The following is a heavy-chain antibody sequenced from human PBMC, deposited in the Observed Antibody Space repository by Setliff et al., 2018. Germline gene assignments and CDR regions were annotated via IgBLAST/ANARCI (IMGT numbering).Heavy chain of an antibody. Sequence: GASVKVSCKASGYTFTGYFIHWVRQAPGQGLEWMGWINPNSGGTNYAQKFQGRVTMTRDTSISTAYMELSRLRSDDTAVYSCARSRLYGGWLDPRGQGTLVTVSS. V-gene: IGHV1-2*02. CDR3: ARSRLYGGWLDP. CDR1: GYTFTGYF. D-gene: IGHD4-17*01. CDR2: INPNSGGT. J-gene: IGHJ5*02.